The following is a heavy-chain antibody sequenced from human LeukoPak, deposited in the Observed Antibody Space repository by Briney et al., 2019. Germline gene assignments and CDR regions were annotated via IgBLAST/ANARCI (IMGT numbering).Heavy chain of an antibody. D-gene: IGHD1-1*01. V-gene: IGHV1-69*13. J-gene: IGHJ6*02. Sequence: ASVKVSFKASGGTFSSYAISWVRQAPGQGLEWLGGIIPVFTTTHYAQKFQGRVTITADESTNTVYMELSSLRSDDTAVYYCARPYKRQLVHNYYYAMDVWGQGTTVTVSS. CDR2: IIPVFTTT. CDR3: ARPYKRQLVHNYYYAMDV. CDR1: GGTFSSYA.